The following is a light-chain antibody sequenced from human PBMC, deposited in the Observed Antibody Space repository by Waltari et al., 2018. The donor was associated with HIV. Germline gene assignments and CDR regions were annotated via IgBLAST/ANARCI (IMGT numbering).Light chain of an antibody. V-gene: IGLV1-40*01. CDR2: GNN. CDR3: QSYDSSLSGYV. J-gene: IGLJ1*01. CDR1: SPNTGAGYY. Sequence: SALTQPPSVSGAPGQWFTIACTVSSPNTGAGYYLLSYQQLPGTAPKLLIYGNNNRPSGVPDRFSGSKSGTSASLAVTGLQAEDEADYYCQSYDSSLSGYVFGTGTKVTVL.